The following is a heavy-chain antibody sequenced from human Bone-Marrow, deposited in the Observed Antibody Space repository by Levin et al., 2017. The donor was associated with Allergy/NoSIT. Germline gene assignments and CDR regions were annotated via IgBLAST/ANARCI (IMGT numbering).Heavy chain of an antibody. CDR2: INPNSGGT. D-gene: IGHD2-2*01. CDR3: ARDQYQLENWFDP. J-gene: IGHJ5*02. CDR1: GYTFTGYY. Sequence: PGASVKVSCKASGYTFTGYYMHWVRQAPGQGLEWMGWINPNSGGTNYAQKFQGRVTMTRDTSISTAYMELSRLRSDDTAVYYCARDQYQLENWFDPWGQGTLVTVSS. V-gene: IGHV1-2*02.